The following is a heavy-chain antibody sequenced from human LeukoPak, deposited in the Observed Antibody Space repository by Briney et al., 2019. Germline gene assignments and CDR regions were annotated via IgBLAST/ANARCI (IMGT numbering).Heavy chain of an antibody. CDR2: ISSNGGST. CDR1: GFTFSSYA. Sequence: PGGSLRLSCSASGFTFSSYAMHWVRQAPGKGLEYVSAISSNGGSTYYADSVKGRFTISRDNSKNTLYLQMSSLRAEDTAVYYCVKAPPQQPLGHFDYWGQGTLVNVSS. CDR3: VKAPPQQPLGHFDY. J-gene: IGHJ4*02. V-gene: IGHV3-64D*06. D-gene: IGHD6-13*01.